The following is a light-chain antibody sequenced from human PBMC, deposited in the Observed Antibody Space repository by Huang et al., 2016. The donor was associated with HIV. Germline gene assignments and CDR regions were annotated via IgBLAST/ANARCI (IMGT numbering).Light chain of an antibody. V-gene: IGKV3-15*01. CDR3: QQYNTSPRT. CDR2: GSS. Sequence: ENLMTQSPSTLSVSPGESATLSCRASQSVVKNLAGYQQKPGQAPKLLIYGSSTRASGIPARFSGSGSGTDFTLPSSSLQSEDFAVYYCQQYNTSPRTFGEGTKVEV. J-gene: IGKJ1*01. CDR1: QSVVKN.